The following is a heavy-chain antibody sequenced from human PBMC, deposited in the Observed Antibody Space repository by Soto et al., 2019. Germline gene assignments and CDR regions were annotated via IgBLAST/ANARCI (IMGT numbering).Heavy chain of an antibody. CDR2: ISGSGGST. V-gene: IGHV3-23*01. J-gene: IGHJ4*02. Sequence: EVQLLESGGGLVQPGGSLRLSCAASGFTFSSYAMSWVRQAPGKGLEWVSVISGSGGSTYYADSVKGRFTISRDNSKNTLYVQMNSLRAEDTAVDYFARRSSGWYFDYWGQGTLVTVSS. CDR3: ARRSSGWYFDY. D-gene: IGHD6-19*01. CDR1: GFTFSSYA.